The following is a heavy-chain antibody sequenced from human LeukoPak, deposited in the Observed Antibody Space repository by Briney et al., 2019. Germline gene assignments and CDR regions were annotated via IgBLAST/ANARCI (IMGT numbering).Heavy chain of an antibody. J-gene: IGHJ4*02. Sequence: PGGSLRLSCAASGFTFSSYAMSWVRQAPGKGLEWVSFITGNSNYIYYADSVKGRFTISRDSAKNSLYLQMNSLRVEDTAVYYCARDRVSGSGSIDYWGQGTLVTVSS. CDR3: ARDRVSGSGSIDY. D-gene: IGHD3-10*01. CDR1: GFTFSSYA. V-gene: IGHV3-21*01. CDR2: ITGNSNYI.